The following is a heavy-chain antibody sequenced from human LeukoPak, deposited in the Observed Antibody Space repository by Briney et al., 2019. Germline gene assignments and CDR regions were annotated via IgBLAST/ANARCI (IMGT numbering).Heavy chain of an antibody. V-gene: IGHV4-38-2*02. J-gene: IGHJ4*02. CDR3: DKSGGYGLMDY. D-gene: IGHD3-16*01. Sequence: SETLSLSCTVSGYSISSGYNWGGFRQPPGRGLGWFGRIYHSGSTCYTPSFKGRVTISVDTSKNQFSLKLSSVTAADTAWYSCDKSGGYGLMDYRLQGT. CDR2: IYHSGST. CDR1: GYSISSGYN.